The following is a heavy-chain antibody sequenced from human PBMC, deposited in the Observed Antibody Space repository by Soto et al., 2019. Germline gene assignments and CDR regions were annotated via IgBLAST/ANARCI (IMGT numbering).Heavy chain of an antibody. CDR2: ISAIGT. V-gene: IGHV3-23*01. Sequence: EVQLLESGGGLVQPGGSLRLSCAASGFSFSSLAMNWVRQAPGKGLEWVSTISAIGTYYADSVKGRFTISRDNSKNTLYLQMDRLTAGGTAVYYCVKGLYFVDYWGQGILVTVSS. CDR1: GFSFSSLA. D-gene: IGHD2-8*01. J-gene: IGHJ4*02. CDR3: VKGLYFVDY.